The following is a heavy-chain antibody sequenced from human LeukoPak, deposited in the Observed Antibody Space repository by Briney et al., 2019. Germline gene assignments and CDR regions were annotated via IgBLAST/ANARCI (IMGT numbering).Heavy chain of an antibody. J-gene: IGHJ4*02. CDR2: LYYSGST. V-gene: IGHV4-39*01. CDR1: GGSISSSNYY. CDR3: ARRPHAVAGEGIDY. Sequence: PPETLSLTCTVSGGSISSSNYYWGWIRQPPGKGLEWIGSLYYSGSTYYNPSLKSRVTISVDTSKNQFSLKLSSVTAADTAVYYCARRPHAVAGEGIDYWGQGTLVTVSS. D-gene: IGHD6-19*01.